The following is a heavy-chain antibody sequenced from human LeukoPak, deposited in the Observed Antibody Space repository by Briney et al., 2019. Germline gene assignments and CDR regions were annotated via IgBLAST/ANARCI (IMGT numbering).Heavy chain of an antibody. J-gene: IGHJ4*02. V-gene: IGHV3-23*01. CDR3: AKDRRNDLDFDY. D-gene: IGHD1-1*01. Sequence: PGGTLRLSCAASGFTFSSYGMSWVRQAPGKGLEWVSAISGSGGSTYYADSVKGRFTISRDNSKNTLYLQMNSLRAEDTAVYYCAKDRRNDLDFDYWGQGTLVTVSS. CDR2: ISGSGGST. CDR1: GFTFSSYG.